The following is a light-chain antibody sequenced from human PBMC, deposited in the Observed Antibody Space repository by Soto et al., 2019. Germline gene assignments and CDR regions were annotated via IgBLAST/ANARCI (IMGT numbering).Light chain of an antibody. J-gene: IGLJ3*02. Sequence: QSALTQPRSVSGSLGQSVTISCTGASGDVGGYNFVSWYQQHPGKAPTLMIFDVSQRPSGVPDRFSGSKSGNTASLTISGLQAEDEADYYCCSYGGSYTWVFGGGTKLTVL. CDR3: CSYGGSYTWV. CDR2: DVS. CDR1: SGDVGGYNF. V-gene: IGLV2-11*01.